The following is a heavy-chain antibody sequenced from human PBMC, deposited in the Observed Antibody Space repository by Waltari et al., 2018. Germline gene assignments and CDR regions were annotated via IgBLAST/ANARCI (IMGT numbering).Heavy chain of an antibody. CDR1: GFTFGDYA. D-gene: IGHD6-19*01. Sequence: EVQLVESGGGLVQPGRSLRLSCTASGFTFGDYAMSWVRQAPGKGLEWVGFIRSQAYGGTTEYAASMKGRFTISRDDSKSIAYLQMNSLKTEDTAVYYCTRDGDIAVAGVFDYWGQGTLVTVSS. CDR2: IRSQAYGGTT. J-gene: IGHJ4*02. CDR3: TRDGDIAVAGVFDY. V-gene: IGHV3-49*04.